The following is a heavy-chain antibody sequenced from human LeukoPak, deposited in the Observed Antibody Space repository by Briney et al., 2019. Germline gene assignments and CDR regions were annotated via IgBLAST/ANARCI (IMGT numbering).Heavy chain of an antibody. CDR2: IYYSGST. CDR3: ARDGYCSSTSCRLGPFYY. V-gene: IGHV4-59*01. J-gene: IGHJ4*02. D-gene: IGHD2-2*03. Sequence: SETLSLTCTVSGGSISSYYWSWIRQPPGKGLEWIGYIYYSGSTNYNPSLKSRVTISVDTSKNQFSLKLSSVTAADTAVYYCARDGYCSSTSCRLGPFYYWGQGTLVTVSS. CDR1: GGSISSYY.